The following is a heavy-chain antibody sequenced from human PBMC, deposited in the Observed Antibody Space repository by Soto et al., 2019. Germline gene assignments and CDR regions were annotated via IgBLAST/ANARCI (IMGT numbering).Heavy chain of an antibody. V-gene: IGHV3-21*01. CDR2: ISSFSNYM. CDR1: GFTFISYS. D-gene: IGHD6-13*01. CDR3: AGAGGYSRTTTLPSAYSLDV. J-gene: IGHJ6*02. Sequence: EVQLVESGGGLVQPGGSLRLSCAVSGFTFISYSMNWVRQAPGKGLEWVSSISSFSNYMYYTDSVKGRFTISRDNARNPLNLHMNHMRAEDTPVYYGAGAGGYSRTTTLPSAYSLDVWAQGTTVNVSS.